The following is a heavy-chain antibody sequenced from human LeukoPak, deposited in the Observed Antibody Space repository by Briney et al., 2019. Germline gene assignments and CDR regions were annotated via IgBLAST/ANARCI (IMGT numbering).Heavy chain of an antibody. J-gene: IGHJ5*02. CDR3: ASSILGATFDP. D-gene: IGHD1-26*01. CDR2: IYYSGST. CDR1: GGSISSSNYF. V-gene: IGHV4-39*01. Sequence: SETLSLTCTVSGGSISSSNYFWGWIRQPPGKGLEWIGTIYYSGSTYYNPSLRSRVTISVDTSKNQFSLKLSSVTAADTAVYYCASSILGATFDPWGQGTLVTVSS.